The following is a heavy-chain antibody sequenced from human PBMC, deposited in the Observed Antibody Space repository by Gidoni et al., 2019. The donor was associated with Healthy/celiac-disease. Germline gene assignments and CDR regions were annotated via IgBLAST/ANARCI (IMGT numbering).Heavy chain of an antibody. Sequence: QVQLLPSVPEVQKPGSSVKVFCKASGGTFSSYAISGVRQAPGQGLEWMGGIIPIFGRANYAQKFQGRVKITAEESTSTAYMELSSLRSEDTAVYYCARETTTVVTQRDDFDIWGQGTMVTVSS. CDR1: GGTFSSYA. V-gene: IGHV1-69*01. CDR3: ARETTTVVTQRDDFDI. D-gene: IGHD4-17*01. CDR2: IIPIFGRA. J-gene: IGHJ3*02.